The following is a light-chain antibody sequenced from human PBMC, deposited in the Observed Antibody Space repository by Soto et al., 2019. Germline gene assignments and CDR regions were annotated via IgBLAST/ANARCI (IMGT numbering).Light chain of an antibody. V-gene: IGKV3-15*01. J-gene: IGKJ1*01. CDR2: GAS. CDR1: QSVSSN. Sequence: EIVMTQSPATLSVSPGERATLSCRASQSVSSNLAWYQQKPGQALRLLIYGASTRATGIPARFSGSGSGTEFPLTSSSLQSEDFVVYYCQQYNNWPRTFGQGTKVEIK. CDR3: QQYNNWPRT.